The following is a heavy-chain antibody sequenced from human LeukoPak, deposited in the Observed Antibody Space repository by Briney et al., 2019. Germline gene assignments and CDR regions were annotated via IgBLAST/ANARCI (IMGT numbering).Heavy chain of an antibody. Sequence: KPSETLSLTCAVYGGSFSGYYWSWIRQPPGKGLEWIGEINHSGSTTYNPSLKSRVTISVDTSKSQFSLKLSSVTAADTAVYYCARGTMVRGVIRHFDYWGQGTLVTVSS. CDR3: ARGTMVRGVIRHFDY. J-gene: IGHJ4*02. V-gene: IGHV4-34*01. CDR1: GGSFSGYY. D-gene: IGHD3-10*01. CDR2: INHSGST.